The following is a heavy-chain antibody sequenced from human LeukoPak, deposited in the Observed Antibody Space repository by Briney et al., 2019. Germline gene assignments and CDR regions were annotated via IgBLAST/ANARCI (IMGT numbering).Heavy chain of an antibody. D-gene: IGHD3-10*01. Sequence: ASVKVSCKASGYTFTSYYMHWVRQATGQGLEWMGWMNPNSGNTGYAQKFQGRVAMTRNTSISTAYMELSSLRSEDTAVYYCARGGEKIWRSYGSGSYYMGYWGQGTLVTVSS. J-gene: IGHJ4*02. CDR3: ARGGEKIWRSYGSGSYYMGY. V-gene: IGHV1-8*02. CDR2: MNPNSGNT. CDR1: GYTFTSYY.